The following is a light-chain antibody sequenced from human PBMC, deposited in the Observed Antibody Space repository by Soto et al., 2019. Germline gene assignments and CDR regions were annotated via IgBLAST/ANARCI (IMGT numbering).Light chain of an antibody. J-gene: IGKJ2*01. CDR3: QQRSNWPRT. CDR1: QSVGGDY. V-gene: IGKV3D-20*02. Sequence: EIVLTQSPGTLSLSPGDRATLSCRASQSVGGDYLAWYQHKPGQAPRLLIHGVSSRATGIPDRFSGSGSGTDFTLTINRLDPEDFAVYYCQQRSNWPRTFGQGTKLEIK. CDR2: GVS.